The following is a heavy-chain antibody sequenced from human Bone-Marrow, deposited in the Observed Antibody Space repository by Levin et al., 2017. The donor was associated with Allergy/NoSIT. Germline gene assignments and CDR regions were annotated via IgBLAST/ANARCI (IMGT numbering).Heavy chain of an antibody. CDR2: ISTTSSTI. CDR3: ARDHITIFSLYFDY. J-gene: IGHJ4*02. D-gene: IGHD3-9*01. Sequence: GGSLRLSCAASGFTFSSHSMNWVRQAPGKGLEWVSYISTTSSTIYYADSVKGRYTISRDNAKNSLYLQMNSLRDEDTAVYYCARDHITIFSLYFDYWGPGTLVTVSS. V-gene: IGHV3-48*02. CDR1: GFTFSSHS.